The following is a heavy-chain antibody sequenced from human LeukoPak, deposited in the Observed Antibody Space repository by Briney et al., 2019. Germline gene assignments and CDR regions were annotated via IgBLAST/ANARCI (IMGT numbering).Heavy chain of an antibody. CDR3: ASSVGVTTSLGAFDI. CDR2: IYSGGST. D-gene: IGHD4-11*01. J-gene: IGHJ3*02. V-gene: IGHV3-53*01. CDR1: GFTVSSNY. Sequence: GGSLRLSRAASGFTVSSNYMSWVRQAPGKGLEWVSVIYSGGSTYYADSVKGRFTISRDNSKNTLYLQMNSLRAEDTAVYYCASSVGVTTSLGAFDIWGQGTMVTVSS.